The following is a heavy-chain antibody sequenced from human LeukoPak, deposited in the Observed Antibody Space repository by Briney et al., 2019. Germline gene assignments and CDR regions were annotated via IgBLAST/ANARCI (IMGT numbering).Heavy chain of an antibody. V-gene: IGHV3-48*03. Sequence: QPGGSLRLSCAASGLTFSSYEMNWVRQAPGKGLEWISYISSASNMIYYAKSVKGRFTISRDNAKNSLYLQMNSLRAEDTAVYYCATASGSWYRYYFDSWGQGTLVTVSS. J-gene: IGHJ4*02. CDR3: ATASGSWYRYYFDS. CDR2: ISSASNMI. D-gene: IGHD6-13*01. CDR1: GLTFSSYE.